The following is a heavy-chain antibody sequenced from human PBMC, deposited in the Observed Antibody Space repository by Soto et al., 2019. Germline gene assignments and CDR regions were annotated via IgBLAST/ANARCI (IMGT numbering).Heavy chain of an antibody. D-gene: IGHD2-2*01. CDR1: GFTFSSYA. J-gene: IGHJ5*02. V-gene: IGHV3-23*01. Sequence: GGSLRLSCAASGFTFSSYAMSWVRQAPGKGLEWVSAISGSGGSTYYADSVKGRFTISRDNSKNTLYLQMNSLRAEDTAVYYCAKDSRVAVPVPYNWFDPWGQGTLVTVSS. CDR3: AKDSRVAVPVPYNWFDP. CDR2: ISGSGGST.